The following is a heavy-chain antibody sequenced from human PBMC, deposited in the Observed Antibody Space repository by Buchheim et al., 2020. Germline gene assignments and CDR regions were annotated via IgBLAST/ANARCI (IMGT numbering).Heavy chain of an antibody. Sequence: EVQLVESGGGLIQPGGSLRLSCAASGFDFNTYSMNWFRQAPGKGLEWVSSITSSSYTIYYADSVKGRFTISRDNAKNSLYLQMNSLRAEDTAMYYCVWLVDTDLGDHFDSWGQGTL. CDR2: ITSSSYTI. CDR1: GFDFNTYS. CDR3: VWLVDTDLGDHFDS. D-gene: IGHD5-18*01. J-gene: IGHJ4*02. V-gene: IGHV3-48*01.